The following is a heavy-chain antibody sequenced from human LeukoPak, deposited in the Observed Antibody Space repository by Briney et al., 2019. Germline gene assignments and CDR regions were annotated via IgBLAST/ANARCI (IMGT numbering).Heavy chain of an antibody. Sequence: PGGSLRLSCAASGFTFSSYVMSWVRQAPGKGLEWVSGVSGSGGSTYYADAVKGRFTISRDNSKNTLYLQMNSLRAEDTAVYYCASPWGAFSLQDYWGQGTLVTVSS. CDR2: VSGSGGST. J-gene: IGHJ4*02. CDR1: GFTFSSYV. V-gene: IGHV3-23*01. D-gene: IGHD1-26*01. CDR3: ASPWGAFSLQDY.